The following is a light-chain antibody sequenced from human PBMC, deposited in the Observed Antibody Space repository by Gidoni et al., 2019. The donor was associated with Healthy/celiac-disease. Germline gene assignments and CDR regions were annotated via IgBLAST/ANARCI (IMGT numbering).Light chain of an antibody. J-gene: IGKJ3*01. CDR2: AAS. Sequence: DIQMTQSPSSLSASVGDRVTITCRASQRISSYLNWYQQKPGKAPKLLIYAASSLQSGVPSRFSGSGSGTDFTLTIISLQPEDFATYYCQQSYSTPVTFGPXTKVDIK. V-gene: IGKV1-39*01. CDR3: QQSYSTPVT. CDR1: QRISSY.